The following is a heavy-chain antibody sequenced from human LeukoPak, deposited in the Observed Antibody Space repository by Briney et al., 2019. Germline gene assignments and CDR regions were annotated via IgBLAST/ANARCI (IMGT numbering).Heavy chain of an antibody. J-gene: IGHJ4*02. D-gene: IGHD2-2*01. CDR1: GYSFTSYW. CDR3: ARGTAAKGRVIDY. Sequence: GESLKISCKGSGYSFTSYWIGWVRQMPGKGLEWMGIIYPGDSDTRYSPSFQGQVTISADKSISTAYLQWSSLKASDTAMNYCARGTAAKGRVIDYWGQGTLVTVSS. V-gene: IGHV5-51*01. CDR2: IYPGDSDT.